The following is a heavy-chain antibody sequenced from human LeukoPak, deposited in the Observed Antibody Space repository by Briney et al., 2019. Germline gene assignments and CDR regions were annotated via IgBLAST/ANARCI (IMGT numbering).Heavy chain of an antibody. Sequence: PGGSLRLSCAASGFTFSSYAMSWVRQAPGKGLEWVSAISGSGGSTYYADSVKGRFTISRDNSKNTLYLQMNSLRAEDTAVYYCAKESRATTVFGLVDYFDNWGQGTLVTVSS. CDR3: AKESRATTVFGLVDYFDN. V-gene: IGHV3-23*01. CDR2: ISGSGGST. J-gene: IGHJ4*02. CDR1: GFTFSSYA. D-gene: IGHD4-17*01.